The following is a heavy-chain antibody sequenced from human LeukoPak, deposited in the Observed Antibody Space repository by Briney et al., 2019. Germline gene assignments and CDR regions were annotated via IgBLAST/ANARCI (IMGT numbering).Heavy chain of an antibody. Sequence: ASVKVSCKASGYTFTSYGISWVRQAPGQGLEWMGWISAYNGNTNYAQKLQGRVTMTTDTSTSTAYMELRSLRSDDTAVYYRARGEGRGAIVRGVTAYYYGMDLWGKRTTDTVSS. CDR2: ISAYNGNT. CDR3: ARGEGRGAIVRGVTAYYYGMDL. V-gene: IGHV1-18*04. J-gene: IGHJ6*04. CDR1: GYTFTSYG. D-gene: IGHD3-10*01.